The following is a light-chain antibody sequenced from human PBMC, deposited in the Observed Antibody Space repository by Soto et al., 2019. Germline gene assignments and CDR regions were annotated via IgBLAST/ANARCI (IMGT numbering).Light chain of an antibody. CDR3: SSYSGTNNFGI. V-gene: IGLV2-8*01. J-gene: IGLJ1*01. CDR2: EVT. CDR1: SSDVGGYNY. Sequence: QSVLTQPPSASGSLGQSVTISCTGTSSDVGGYNYVSWYQQHPGKAPKLIIYEVTKRPSGVPDRFSGSKSGNTASLTVSGLQAEDDADYYCSSYSGTNNFGIFGPGTKLTVL.